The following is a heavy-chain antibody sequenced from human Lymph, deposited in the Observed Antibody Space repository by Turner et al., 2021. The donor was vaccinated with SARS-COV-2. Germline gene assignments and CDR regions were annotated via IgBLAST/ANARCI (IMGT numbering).Heavy chain of an antibody. CDR3: ARDVERYNDFWSGYSGGYGMDV. CDR1: GYTFTGSY. J-gene: IGHJ6*02. D-gene: IGHD3-3*01. CDR2: INPNSGGT. V-gene: IGHV1-2*02. Sequence: QLQLVQSGAEVKNPGASVTVSCKASGYTFTGSYMHWVRQAPVQGLEWMGWINPNSGGTNYAQKFQGRVTMTRDTSISAAYMELSRLRSDDTAVYYCARDVERYNDFWSGYSGGYGMDVWGQGTTVTVSS.